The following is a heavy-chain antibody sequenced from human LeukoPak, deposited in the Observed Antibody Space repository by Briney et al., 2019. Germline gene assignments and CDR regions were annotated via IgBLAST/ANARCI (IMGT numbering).Heavy chain of an antibody. Sequence: SETLSLTCTVSGGSISSSSYYWAWIRQPPGKGLEWIGSIYYSGGTYSNPSLKSRVTISVDTSKNQFSLRLSSVTAADTAVYYCARQTVRAYDYWGQGTLVTVSS. CDR1: GGSISSSSYY. D-gene: IGHD3-10*01. CDR2: IYYSGGT. V-gene: IGHV4-39*01. J-gene: IGHJ4*02. CDR3: ARQTVRAYDY.